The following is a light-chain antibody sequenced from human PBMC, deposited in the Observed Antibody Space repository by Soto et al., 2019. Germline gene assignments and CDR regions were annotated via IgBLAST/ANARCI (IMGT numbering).Light chain of an antibody. CDR1: QSVSRY. CDR3: QQYNSYLWT. V-gene: IGKV3-11*01. J-gene: IGKJ1*01. Sequence: ELVLTQSPATLSLSPGGSATLSCRASQSVSRYLAWYQQKPGQALRLLIYDASKRAAGIPARFSGSGSGTDFTLTISSLQPDDFATYYCQQYNSYLWTFGQGTKVEIK. CDR2: DAS.